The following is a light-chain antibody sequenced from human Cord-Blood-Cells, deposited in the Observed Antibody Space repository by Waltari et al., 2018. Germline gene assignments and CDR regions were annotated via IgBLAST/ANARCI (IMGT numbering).Light chain of an antibody. CDR3: CSYAGSYTYVV. J-gene: IGLJ2*01. CDR1: SSDVGGYNY. Sequence: QSALTQPRSVSGSPGQSVTISCTGTSSDVGGYNYVSWYQQHPGKAPKLMFYDVSKGPSGVPDRFSGSKSGNTASLTISGLQAEDEADYYCCSYAGSYTYVVFGGGTKLTVL. V-gene: IGLV2-11*01. CDR2: DVS.